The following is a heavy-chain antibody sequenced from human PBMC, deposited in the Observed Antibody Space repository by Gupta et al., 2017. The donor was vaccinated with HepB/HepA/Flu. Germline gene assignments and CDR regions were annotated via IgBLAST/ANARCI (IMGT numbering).Heavy chain of an antibody. Sequence: GGSLRLSCAASGFTFTDYYMIWIRQAPGKGLEWISYISSSSLSIYYADSVKGRFTISRDNAKNSLYLQMSSLTADDTAVYYCARSRYSTSWLHFDYWGQGTLVTVSS. V-gene: IGHV3-11*01. CDR2: ISSSSLSI. CDR1: GFTFTDYY. D-gene: IGHD6-13*01. J-gene: IGHJ4*02. CDR3: ARSRYSTSWLHFDY.